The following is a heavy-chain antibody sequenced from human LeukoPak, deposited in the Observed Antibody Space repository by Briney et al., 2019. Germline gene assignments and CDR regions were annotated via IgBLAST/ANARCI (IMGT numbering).Heavy chain of an antibody. CDR3: ARDLGHSSGYYYNFDY. Sequence: ASVKVSCKASGGTFSSYAISWVREAPGQGLEWMGGIIPIFGTANYAQKFQGRVTITAEESTSTAYMELSSLRSEDTAVYYCARDLGHSSGYYYNFDYWGQGTLVTVSS. V-gene: IGHV1-69*13. CDR2: IIPIFGTA. CDR1: GGTFSSYA. J-gene: IGHJ4*02. D-gene: IGHD3-22*01.